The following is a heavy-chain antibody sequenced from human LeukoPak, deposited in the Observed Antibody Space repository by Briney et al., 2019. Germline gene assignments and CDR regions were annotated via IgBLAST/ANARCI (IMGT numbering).Heavy chain of an antibody. D-gene: IGHD3-10*01. CDR1: GGSISSHY. V-gene: IGHV4-59*11. J-gene: IGHJ6*03. CDR3: ARADSANYYDSGNYFNYYYMDV. Sequence: PSETLSLTCTVSGGSISSHYWTWIRQPPGKGLEFIGYIYYAGYTNYNPSLRSRVTISLDTSKNQISLQLSSVTAADSAVYYCARADSANYYDSGNYFNYYYMDVWGKGTTVTVSS. CDR2: IYYAGYT.